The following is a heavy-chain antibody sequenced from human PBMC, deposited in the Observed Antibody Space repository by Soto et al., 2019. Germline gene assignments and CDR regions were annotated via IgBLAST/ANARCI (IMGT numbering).Heavy chain of an antibody. D-gene: IGHD6-19*01. CDR2: ISYDGTKT. V-gene: IGHV3-30*03. CDR1: GFTFSIYA. J-gene: IGHJ4*02. Sequence: QVQLVESGGGVVQPGRSLRVSCAASGFTFSIYAMHWVRQAPGTGLEWVAVISYDGTKTYYADSVKGRFTISRDNSKNTVYLQMNSLRDEDTAVYYCATERGPRRQWLLDPFDYWGQGTLVTVSP. CDR3: ATERGPRRQWLLDPFDY.